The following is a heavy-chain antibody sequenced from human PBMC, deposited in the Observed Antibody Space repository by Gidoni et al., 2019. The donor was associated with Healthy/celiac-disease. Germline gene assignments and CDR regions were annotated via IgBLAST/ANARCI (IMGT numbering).Heavy chain of an antibody. J-gene: IGHJ5*02. CDR3: AREGYISSWYGLNWFDP. CDR1: GFTFSSFA. D-gene: IGHD6-13*01. Sequence: QVQLVESGGGVVQPGRSLRPSCASSGFTFSSFAMHWVRQAPGKGLDWVAVISYDGSNKYYADSVKGRFTVSRDNSKNTLYLQMNSLRAEDTAVYYCAREGYISSWYGLNWFDPWGQGTLVTVSS. V-gene: IGHV3-30-3*01. CDR2: ISYDGSNK.